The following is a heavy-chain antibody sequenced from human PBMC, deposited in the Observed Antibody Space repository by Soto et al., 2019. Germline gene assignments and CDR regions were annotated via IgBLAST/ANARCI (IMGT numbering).Heavy chain of an antibody. CDR3: ARVGSRNAFDI. V-gene: IGHV4-30-4*01. J-gene: IGHJ3*02. Sequence: PSETLSLTCTVSGGSISSGDYYWSWIRQPPGKGLESIGYIYYSGSTYYNPPLKSRLTISIDTSKNQFSLKLNSVTAADTAVYYCARVGSRNAFDIWGQGTMVTVSS. CDR1: GGSISSGDYY. D-gene: IGHD3-10*01. CDR2: IYYSGST.